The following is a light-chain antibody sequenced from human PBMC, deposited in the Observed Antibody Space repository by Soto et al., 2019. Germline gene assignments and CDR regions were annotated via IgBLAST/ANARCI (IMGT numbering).Light chain of an antibody. CDR1: QNIKNW. J-gene: IGKJ2*01. CDR2: EGS. CDR3: QQSYSTPYT. Sequence: DIQMTQSPSTLSASVGDRVTITCRASQNIKNWLAWYQQRPGQAPKLLISEGSSLESGVPSTFSGTAPGTEFTLTISSLQPDDFATYYCQQSYSTPYTFGQGTK. V-gene: IGKV1-5*01.